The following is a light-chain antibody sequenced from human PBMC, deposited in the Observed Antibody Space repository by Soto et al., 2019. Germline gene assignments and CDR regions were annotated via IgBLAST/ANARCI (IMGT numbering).Light chain of an antibody. CDR2: SAS. CDR1: QSISTE. J-gene: IGKJ2*01. Sequence: EIVMTQSPATLSVSPGERATLSCRASQSISTELAWYQQKPGQPPRLLIYSASTRATGVPARFPGSGSGSEFTLTISGLQSEDFAVYDCQQGHNWPLTFGQGTRLEI. V-gene: IGKV3-15*01. CDR3: QQGHNWPLT.